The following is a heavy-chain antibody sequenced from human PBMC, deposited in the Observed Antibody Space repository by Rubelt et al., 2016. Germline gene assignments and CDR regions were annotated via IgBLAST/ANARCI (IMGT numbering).Heavy chain of an antibody. D-gene: IGHD3-22*01. Sequence: AMHWVRQAPGKGLEWAAVISYDGSNKYYADSVKGRFTISRDNSKNTLYLQMNSLRAEDTAVYYCARVVREDNSGYYRGGYFDYWGQGTLVTVSS. CDR2: ISYDGSNK. V-gene: IGHV3-30*04. CDR1: A. J-gene: IGHJ4*02. CDR3: ARVVREDNSGYYRGGYFDY.